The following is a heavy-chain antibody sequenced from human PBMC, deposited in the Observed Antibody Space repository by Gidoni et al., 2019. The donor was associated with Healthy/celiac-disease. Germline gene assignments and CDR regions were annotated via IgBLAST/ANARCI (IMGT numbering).Heavy chain of an antibody. D-gene: IGHD2-15*01. Sequence: EVQLVESGGVLVKPGGSLRLSCAASGFTFSIYSMNWVRQAPGKWLEWGSSISSSSSYIYYADSVKGRFTISRDNAKNSLYLKMNSLRAEDTAVYYCARDSYCSGGSCFFDYWGQGTLVTVSS. CDR2: ISSSSSYI. V-gene: IGHV3-21*01. CDR1: GFTFSIYS. CDR3: ARDSYCSGGSCFFDY. J-gene: IGHJ4*02.